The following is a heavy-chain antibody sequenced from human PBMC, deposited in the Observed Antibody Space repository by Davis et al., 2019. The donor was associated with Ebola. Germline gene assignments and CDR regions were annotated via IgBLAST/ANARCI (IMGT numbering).Heavy chain of an antibody. CDR3: ARRLHYYYGMDV. CDR2: IYYSGST. Sequence: MPSETLSLTCTVSGGSISGYYWSWIRQPPGKGLEWIGYIYYSGSTDYNPSLKSRVTISVDTSKNQFSLKLSSVTAADTAVYYCARRLHYYYGMDVWGQGTTVTVSS. V-gene: IGHV4-59*12. J-gene: IGHJ6*02. D-gene: IGHD3-16*01. CDR1: GGSISGYY.